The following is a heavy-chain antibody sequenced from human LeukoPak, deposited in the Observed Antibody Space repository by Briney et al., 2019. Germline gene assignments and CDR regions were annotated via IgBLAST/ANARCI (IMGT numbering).Heavy chain of an antibody. CDR1: GGSISGYY. Sequence: SETLSLTCTVSGGSISGYYWSWIRQPPGKGLEWIAYIYHSGSTKYNPSLTSRVTTSVDTSKNQFSLKLKSVTAADTAVYYCARKTNWGSGSGWYFDLWGRGTLVPVSS. CDR2: IYHSGST. V-gene: IGHV4-59*01. D-gene: IGHD7-27*01. CDR3: ARKTNWGSGSGWYFDL. J-gene: IGHJ2*01.